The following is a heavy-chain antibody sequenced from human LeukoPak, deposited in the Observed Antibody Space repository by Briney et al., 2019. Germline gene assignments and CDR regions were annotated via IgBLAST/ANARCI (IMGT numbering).Heavy chain of an antibody. J-gene: IGHJ4*02. Sequence: AGGSLRLSCAASGFNFSSYAMSWVRQAPGKGLEWVSSISGSGGSTYYADSVKGRFTISRDNSKNTLHLQMNSLRADETAVYYCASRPGADIGPLDYWGQGTLVTVSS. D-gene: IGHD2-2*01. CDR2: ISGSGGST. V-gene: IGHV3-23*01. CDR3: ASRPGADIGPLDY. CDR1: GFNFSSYA.